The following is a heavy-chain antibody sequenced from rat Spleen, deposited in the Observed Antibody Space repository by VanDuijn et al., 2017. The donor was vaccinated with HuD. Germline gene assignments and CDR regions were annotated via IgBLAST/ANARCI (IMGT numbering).Heavy chain of an antibody. CDR2: ISTGGDNT. CDR1: GFTFSSHG. CDR3: SPLPGRNLAY. J-gene: IGHJ2*01. Sequence: EVQLVESGGGLVQPGRSLKLSCAASGFTFSSHGMAWVRQTPTKGLEWVASISTGGDNTHYRHSVKGRFTISRDNVKNTQYLQMSSLRSEDTATYYCSPLPGRNLAYWGQGVVVTVSS. D-gene: IGHD1-4*01. V-gene: IGHV5S14*01.